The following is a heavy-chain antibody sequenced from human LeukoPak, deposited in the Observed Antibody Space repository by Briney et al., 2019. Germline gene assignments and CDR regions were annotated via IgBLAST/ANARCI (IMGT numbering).Heavy chain of an antibody. V-gene: IGHV5-51*01. CDR2: IYPGDSDT. D-gene: IGHD6-13*01. J-gene: IGHJ4*02. Sequence: GESLKISCKGSGYSFTTYWIGWARQMPGKGLEWMGIIYPGDSDTRYSPSFQGQVTISADKSNSTVYLQWSSLKASDTAMYYCARLLRNIAAAVYFFDCWGQGTLVTVSS. CDR1: GYSFTTYW. CDR3: ARLLRNIAAAVYFFDC.